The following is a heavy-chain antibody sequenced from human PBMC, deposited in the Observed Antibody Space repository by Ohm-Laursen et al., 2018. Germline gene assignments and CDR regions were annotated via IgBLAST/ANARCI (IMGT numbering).Heavy chain of an antibody. J-gene: IGHJ4*02. CDR1: GGSISSYY. CDR2: IYYSGST. Sequence: TLSLTCTVSGGSISSYYWSWIRQPPGKGLEWIGYIYYSGSTKYNPSLKSRVTISVDTSKNQFSLKLNSVTAADTAVYYCARGTYYYDTSGYFVVDYWGQGTLVTVSS. V-gene: IGHV4-59*01. D-gene: IGHD3-22*01. CDR3: ARGTYYYDTSGYFVVDY.